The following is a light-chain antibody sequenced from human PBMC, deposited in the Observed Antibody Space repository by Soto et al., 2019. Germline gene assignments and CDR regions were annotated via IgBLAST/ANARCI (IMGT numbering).Light chain of an antibody. J-gene: IGKJ1*01. CDR3: HQYYSTFWT. CDR1: QSVLYSSNNKNY. V-gene: IGKV4-1*01. Sequence: DIVMTQSPDSLAVSLGERATINCKSSQSVLYSSNNKNYLAWYQQKPGQPPKLLISWASTRESGVPDRFSGSGSGTDFTLTISSLQAEDVAVYYCHQYYSTFWTFGQGTKVDIK. CDR2: WAS.